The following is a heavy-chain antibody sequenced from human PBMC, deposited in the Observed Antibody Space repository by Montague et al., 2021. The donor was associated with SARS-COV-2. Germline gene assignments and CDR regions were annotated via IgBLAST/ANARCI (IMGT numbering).Heavy chain of an antibody. J-gene: IGHJ6*02. CDR1: GGSVSSGSYY. V-gene: IGHV4-61*01. Sequence: SETLSLTCTVSGGSVSSGSYYWSWIRQPPGKGLEWIGYIYYSGSTNYNPSLKSRVTISVDTSKNQFSLKLSSVTTAATAVYYCARDPWRITVFGLVTRYGMDVWGQGTTVTVSS. CDR3: ARDPWRITVFGLVTRYGMDV. CDR2: IYYSGST. D-gene: IGHD3-3*01.